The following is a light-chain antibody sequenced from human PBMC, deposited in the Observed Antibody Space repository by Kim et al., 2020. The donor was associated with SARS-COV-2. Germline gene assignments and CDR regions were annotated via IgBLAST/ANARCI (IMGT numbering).Light chain of an antibody. Sequence: LSPGERVTRSCKASQNVSTYLAWYQQKPGQAPRLLIYDASNRATGIPARFSGSGSGTDFTLTISSLEPEDFAVYYCQQRSNWPLTFGGGTKVDIK. J-gene: IGKJ4*01. CDR3: QQRSNWPLT. V-gene: IGKV3-11*01. CDR2: DAS. CDR1: QNVSTY.